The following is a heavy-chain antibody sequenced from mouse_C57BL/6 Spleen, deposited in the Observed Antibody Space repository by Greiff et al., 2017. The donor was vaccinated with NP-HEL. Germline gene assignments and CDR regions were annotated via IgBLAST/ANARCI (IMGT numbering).Heavy chain of an antibody. J-gene: IGHJ2*01. D-gene: IGHD1-1*01. V-gene: IGHV1-52*01. CDR1: GYTFTSYW. CDR3: ARTTVASWDFDY. CDR2: IDPSDSET. Sequence: QVQLKQSGAELVRPGSSVKLSCKASGYTFTSYWMHWVKQRPIQGLEWIGNIDPSDSETHYNQKFKDKATLTVDKSSSTAYMQLSSLTSEDSAVYYCARTTVASWDFDYWGQGTTLTVSS.